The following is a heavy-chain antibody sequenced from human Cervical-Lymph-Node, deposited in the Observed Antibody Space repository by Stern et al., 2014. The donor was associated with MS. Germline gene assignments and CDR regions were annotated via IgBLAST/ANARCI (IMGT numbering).Heavy chain of an antibody. D-gene: IGHD5-12*01. CDR2: INPGNGHT. CDR3: ARSRTSVAMTSFAY. Sequence: QDQLVQSGAEVRKPGASVTVSCKASGYNFAGYALHWVRQAPGQRLEWMGWINPGNGHTRNSEKFDGRVTITTDPSVNTIYMTLSGLRSEDTAVYYCARSRTSVAMTSFAYWGQGTLATVSS. J-gene: IGHJ4*02. V-gene: IGHV1-3*01. CDR1: GYNFAGYA.